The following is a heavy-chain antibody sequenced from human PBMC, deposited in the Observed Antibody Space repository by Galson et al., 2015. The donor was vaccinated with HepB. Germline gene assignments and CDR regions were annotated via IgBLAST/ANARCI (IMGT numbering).Heavy chain of an antibody. CDR3: ARDHGSGGSSPTGY. J-gene: IGHJ4*02. D-gene: IGHD6-13*01. CDR2: IIPIFGTA. Sequence: SVKVSCKASGGTFSSYAISWVRQAPGQGLEWMGGIIPIFGTANYAQKFQGRVTITADKSTSTAYMELSSLRSEDTAVYYCARDHGSGGSSPTGYWGQGTLVTVSS. CDR1: GGTFSSYA. V-gene: IGHV1-69*06.